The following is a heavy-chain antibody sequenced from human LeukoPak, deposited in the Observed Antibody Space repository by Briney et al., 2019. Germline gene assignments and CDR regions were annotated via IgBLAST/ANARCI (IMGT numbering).Heavy chain of an antibody. V-gene: IGHV3-15*01. D-gene: IGHD3-3*01. Sequence: GGSLRLSCAASGFAFSNAWMSWVRQAPGKGLEWVGRIKSITDGGTTDFAAPVKGRFTISRDDSKNTLYLQMNSLKTEDTAVYYCSTRILSGRGYQDFDHWGQGTLVTVSS. CDR3: STRILSGRGYQDFDH. CDR1: GFAFSNAW. CDR2: IKSITDGGTT. J-gene: IGHJ4*02.